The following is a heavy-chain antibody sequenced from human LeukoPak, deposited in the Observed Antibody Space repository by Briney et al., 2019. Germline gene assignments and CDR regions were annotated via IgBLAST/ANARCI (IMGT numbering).Heavy chain of an antibody. CDR2: INSDGSGT. Sequence: GGSLRLSRAASGFTFSSYWMHWVRQAPGKGLVWISRINSDGSGTSYADSVKGRFTISRDNAKNTLYLQMNSLRAEDTAVYYCARADDGANSWVNYWGQGTLVTVSS. D-gene: IGHD4-23*01. CDR3: ARADDGANSWVNY. J-gene: IGHJ4*02. CDR1: GFTFSSYW. V-gene: IGHV3-74*01.